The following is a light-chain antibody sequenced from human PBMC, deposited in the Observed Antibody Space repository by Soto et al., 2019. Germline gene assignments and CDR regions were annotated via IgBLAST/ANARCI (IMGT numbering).Light chain of an antibody. CDR2: DAS. CDR3: QQYNSYSWT. J-gene: IGKJ1*01. Sequence: DIQMTQSPSTLSASVGDRVTITCRASQSISSWLAWYQQKPGKAPKLLIYDASSLESGVPSRFSGSGSGTEFHLTISSLQADDFATYYCQQYNSYSWTFGQGTKVEIK. V-gene: IGKV1-5*01. CDR1: QSISSW.